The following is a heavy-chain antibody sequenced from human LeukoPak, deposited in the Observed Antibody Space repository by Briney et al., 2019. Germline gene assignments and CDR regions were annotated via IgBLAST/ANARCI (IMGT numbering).Heavy chain of an antibody. CDR2: INAYNGNT. J-gene: IGHJ4*02. D-gene: IGHD3-10*01. Sequence: ASVKVSCKASGYTFTSYGISWVRQPPRQGLEGMGWINAYNGNTNYAQKLQGRGTMTTDTSTSTAYMELRRLRSDDTAVYYCAITMVRGVSICWGQGTLVTVSS. V-gene: IGHV1-18*01. CDR3: AITMVRGVSIC. CDR1: GYTFTSYG.